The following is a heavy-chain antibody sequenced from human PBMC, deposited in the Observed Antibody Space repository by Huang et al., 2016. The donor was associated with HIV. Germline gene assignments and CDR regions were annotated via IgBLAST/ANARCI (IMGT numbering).Heavy chain of an antibody. D-gene: IGHD1-1*01. J-gene: IGHJ6*02. CDR2: ISQSGST. CDR1: SGSFSRYY. V-gene: IGHV4-34*02. Sequence: QGRLQQWGAGLLKPSETLSLTCAVYSGSFSRYYWTWVRQPPGKGLEWIGEISQSGSTNYNASLATRGTISGDTSKNQFSLKMTSVTAADTAIYYCARAPAGNDYSLYHYYGLDIWGQGTTVTVSS. CDR3: ARAPAGNDYSLYHYYGLDI.